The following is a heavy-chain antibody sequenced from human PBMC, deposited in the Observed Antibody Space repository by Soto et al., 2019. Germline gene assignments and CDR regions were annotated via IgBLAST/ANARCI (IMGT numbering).Heavy chain of an antibody. CDR2: IYSDGKT. V-gene: IGHV3-53*01. CDR3: ARDGGGGYYDSSGYVAV. D-gene: IGHD3-22*01. Sequence: GGSLRLSCAASGIIVSTNYMSWVRQAPGKGLEWVSLIYSDGKTYYADSVKGRFTISRDNSKNTVSLQMNSVRAEDTAVYYCARDGGGGYYDSSGYVAVWGQGTLVTVSS. J-gene: IGHJ4*02. CDR1: GIIVSTNY.